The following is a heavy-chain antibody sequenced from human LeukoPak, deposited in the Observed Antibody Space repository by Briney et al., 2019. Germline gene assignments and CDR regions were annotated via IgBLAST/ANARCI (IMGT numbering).Heavy chain of an antibody. V-gene: IGHV3-30*04. Sequence: GGTLRPSCAASGFTFSSYAMHWVRQAPGKGLEWVAVISYDGSNKYYADSVKGRFTISRDNSKNTLYLQMNSLRAEDTAVYYCAREWPMTPYFDYWGQGTLVTVSS. CDR3: AREWPMTPYFDY. CDR2: ISYDGSNK. CDR1: GFTFSSYA. J-gene: IGHJ4*02. D-gene: IGHD5-24*01.